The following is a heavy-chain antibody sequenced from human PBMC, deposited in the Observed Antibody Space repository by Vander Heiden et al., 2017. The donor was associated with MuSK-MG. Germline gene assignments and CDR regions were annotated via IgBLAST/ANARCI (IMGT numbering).Heavy chain of an antibody. CDR1: GCSISSGDYY. J-gene: IGHJ5*02. V-gene: IGHV4-30-4*01. CDR3: ARGNIAVVTRGCYFDP. Sequence: QVQLQESGPGLVKPSQTLSLTCTVSGCSISSGDYYWSWIRQPPGKGLEWIAYIYKSGGTYYNPSLESRVTISVDTSKNQCYLKLSSVTAPETALYYCARGNIAVVTRGCYFDPWGQGPLVTVSS. D-gene: IGHD6-19*01. CDR2: IYKSGGT.